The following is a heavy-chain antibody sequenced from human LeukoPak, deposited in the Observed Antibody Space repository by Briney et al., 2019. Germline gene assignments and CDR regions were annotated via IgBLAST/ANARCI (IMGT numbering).Heavy chain of an antibody. D-gene: IGHD5-24*01. J-gene: IGHJ4*02. CDR2: ISSNGGST. CDR1: GFTFSSYA. Sequence: GGSLRLSCSASGFTFSSYAMHWVRQAPGKGLEYVSAISSNGGSTYYADSVKGRFTISRDNSKNTLYLQMSSLRAEDTAVYYCGKARLATISDYWGQGTLVTVSS. CDR3: GKARLATISDY. V-gene: IGHV3-64D*06.